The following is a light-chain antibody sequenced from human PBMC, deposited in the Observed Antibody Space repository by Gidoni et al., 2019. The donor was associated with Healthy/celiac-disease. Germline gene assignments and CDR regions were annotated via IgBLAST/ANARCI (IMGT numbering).Light chain of an antibody. CDR3: CSYAGSSTSPYV. CDR2: EGS. Sequence: QSALTPPASVSGSPGQSITISCTGTSSDVGSYNLVSWYQQHPGKAPKLMIYEGSKRPSGVSNRFSGSKSGNTASLTISGLQAEDEADYYCCSYAGSSTSPYVFGTGTKVTVL. CDR1: SSDVGSYNL. J-gene: IGLJ1*01. V-gene: IGLV2-23*01.